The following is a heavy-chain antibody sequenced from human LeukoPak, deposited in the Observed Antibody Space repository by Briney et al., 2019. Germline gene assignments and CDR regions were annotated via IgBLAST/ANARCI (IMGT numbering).Heavy chain of an antibody. CDR2: ISSSSSTI. Sequence: GGSLRLSCAASGFTFSSYSMNWVRQAPGKGLEWVSYISSSSSTIYYADSVKGRFTISRDNAKNSLYLQMNSLRDEDTAVYYCARDLIYSSSAFNYYYGIDVSGQGTTVTASS. D-gene: IGHD6-6*01. CDR3: ARDLIYSSSAFNYYYGIDV. J-gene: IGHJ6*02. CDR1: GFTFSSYS. V-gene: IGHV3-48*02.